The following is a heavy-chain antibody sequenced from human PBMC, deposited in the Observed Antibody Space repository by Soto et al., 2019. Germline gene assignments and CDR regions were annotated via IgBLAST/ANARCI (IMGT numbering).Heavy chain of an antibody. CDR3: ARDCSSTSCRLGPSGYYYGMDV. J-gene: IGHJ6*02. D-gene: IGHD2-2*01. V-gene: IGHV3-30-3*01. CDR1: GFTFSSYA. CDR2: ISYDGSNK. Sequence: PGGSLRLSCAASGFTFSSYAMHWVRQAPGKGLEWVAVISYDGSNKYYADSVKGRFTISRDNSKNTLYLQMNSLRAEDTAVYYCARDCSSTSCRLGPSGYYYGMDVWGQGTTVTVSS.